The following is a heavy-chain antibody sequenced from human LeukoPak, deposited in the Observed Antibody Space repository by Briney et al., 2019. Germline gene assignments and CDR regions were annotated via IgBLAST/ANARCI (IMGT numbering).Heavy chain of an antibody. CDR3: ARSQQPPSGVDY. CDR1: GFTFRSFW. Sequence: GGSLRLSCAAPGFTFRSFWMHWVRQAPGKGLVWVSRIDSDGSRTAHADSVKGRFTISRDNAKNTLYLQMNGLRAEDTAVYYCARSQQPPSGVDYWGQGTLVTVSS. D-gene: IGHD1-26*01. V-gene: IGHV3-74*01. J-gene: IGHJ4*02. CDR2: IDSDGSRT.